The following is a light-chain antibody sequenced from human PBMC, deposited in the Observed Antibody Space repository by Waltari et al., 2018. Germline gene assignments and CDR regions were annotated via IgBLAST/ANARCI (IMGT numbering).Light chain of an antibody. V-gene: IGKV1-39*01. CDR1: ANVNNY. J-gene: IGKJ3*01. CDR2: KAS. Sequence: DIQMTQSPSSLSASVGVRVTITCRASANVNNYLNWYQQKPGKAPKLLIYKASTLQSGVPSRFSGSGSGTDYTFTISSLQSEDVATYYCQHNYGTPFTFGPGTKLDIK. CDR3: QHNYGTPFT.